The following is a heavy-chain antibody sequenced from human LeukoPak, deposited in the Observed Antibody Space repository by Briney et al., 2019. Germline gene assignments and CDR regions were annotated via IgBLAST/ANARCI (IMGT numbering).Heavy chain of an antibody. J-gene: IGHJ4*02. Sequence: GESLKISCKGSGYSFTTYWIGWVRQMPGKGLEWMGIIYPRDSDTRYSPSFQGQATISADKSISTAYLQWSSLKPSDTAMYYCARVSGYSDYDLGTVDYWGQGTLVTVSS. V-gene: IGHV5-51*01. CDR1: GYSFTTYW. D-gene: IGHD5-12*01. CDR3: ARVSGYSDYDLGTVDY. CDR2: IYPRDSDT.